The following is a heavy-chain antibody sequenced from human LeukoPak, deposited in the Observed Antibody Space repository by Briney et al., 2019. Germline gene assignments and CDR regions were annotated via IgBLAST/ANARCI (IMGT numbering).Heavy chain of an antibody. CDR3: ARSPYTYYAMDV. V-gene: IGHV4-4*02. D-gene: IGHD4-11*01. J-gene: IGHJ6*04. CDR1: GDSISSRNW. CDR2: IHHSEST. Sequence: PSETLSLTCDVSGDSISSRNWWSWVRQSPGKGLEWIGEIHHSESTNSNPSPKSRVTISVDKSKNQISLKLTSVTAADTAVYFCARSPYTYYAMDVWGKGTTVTVSS.